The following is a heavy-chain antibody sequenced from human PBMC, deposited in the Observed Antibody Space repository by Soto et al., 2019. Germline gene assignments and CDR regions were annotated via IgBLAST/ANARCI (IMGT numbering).Heavy chain of an antibody. CDR1: GYTFTYYH. Sequence: ASVKVSCKASGYTFTYYHIHWVRQAPGQGLEWMGIINPNGGDTTYAQKFQGRVTMTRDTSTTTVYMEVSSLRSEDTAVYYCARGEDAFFYYGLDFWGQGITVTVSS. CDR3: ARGEDAFFYYGLDF. J-gene: IGHJ6*02. V-gene: IGHV1-46*01. CDR2: INPNGGDT.